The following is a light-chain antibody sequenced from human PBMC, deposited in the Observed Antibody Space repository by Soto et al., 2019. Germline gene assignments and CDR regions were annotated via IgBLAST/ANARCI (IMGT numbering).Light chain of an antibody. CDR2: ANN. V-gene: IGLV1-40*01. J-gene: IGLJ3*02. Sequence: QLVLTQPPSVSGAPGQRVTISCSGSSSNIGAGYDVHWYQQLPGTAPKLLISANNIRPSGVPDRFSGSKSGTSASLAITGLQAEDEADYYCQSYDSSLSGSGVFGGGNKLTVL. CDR1: SSNIGAGYD. CDR3: QSYDSSLSGSGV.